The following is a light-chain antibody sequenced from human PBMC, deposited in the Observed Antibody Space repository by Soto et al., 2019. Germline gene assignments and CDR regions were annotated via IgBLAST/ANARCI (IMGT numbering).Light chain of an antibody. Sequence: EIVMTQSPATLSVSPGERATLSCRASQSVSSRLAWYQQKRGQAPRLLIYDASTRATGIPARFSGSGSGTEFTLTISSLQSEDFAVYYCHQYNNWPPWTFGQGTKVDIK. CDR3: HQYNNWPPWT. J-gene: IGKJ1*01. CDR1: QSVSSR. CDR2: DAS. V-gene: IGKV3-15*01.